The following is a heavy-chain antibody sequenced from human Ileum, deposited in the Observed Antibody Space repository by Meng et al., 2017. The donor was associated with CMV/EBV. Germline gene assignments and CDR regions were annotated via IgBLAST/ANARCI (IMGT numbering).Heavy chain of an antibody. J-gene: IGHJ2*01. Sequence: GGSLRLSCAASGFTFSNHDIHWVRQVTGEGLEWVTAISTAGDTYYSAAVKDRFTISRENNTNTLYLLLNSRRAGDTAVYYCSRGIDKPGNWYFDLWGHGTLVTVYS. V-gene: IGHV3-13*01. CDR1: GFTFSNHD. CDR2: ISTAGDT. D-gene: IGHD1-1*01. CDR3: SRGIDKPGNWYFDL.